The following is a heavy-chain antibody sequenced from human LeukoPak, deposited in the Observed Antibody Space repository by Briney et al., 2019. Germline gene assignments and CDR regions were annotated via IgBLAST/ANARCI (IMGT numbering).Heavy chain of an antibody. Sequence: SGGSLRLSCAASGFTFSNYNMNWVRQAPGKVLEWVSSITSRGTYIFYAYSVKCRFTISRDNSKNTVYPQMNSLRAEDTAVYYCARDRTGQQLISRKEYYYMDVWAKGTTVTISS. J-gene: IGHJ6*03. V-gene: IGHV3-21*01. CDR1: GFTFSNYN. CDR2: ITSRGTYI. CDR3: ARDRTGQQLISRKEYYYMDV. D-gene: IGHD4-11*01.